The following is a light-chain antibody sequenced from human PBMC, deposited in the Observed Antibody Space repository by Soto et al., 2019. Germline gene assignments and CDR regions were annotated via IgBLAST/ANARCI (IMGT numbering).Light chain of an antibody. CDR1: QSISDW. V-gene: IGKV1-5*01. Sequence: DIQMTQSPSTLSASVGARVTITCRASQSISDWLAWYQQKPGKAPKLLIYDASGLESGVPSRFSGSGSGTEFTLTISSLQPDDFATYYCQQYNSYSLTFGGGTKVDIK. CDR3: QQYNSYSLT. CDR2: DAS. J-gene: IGKJ4*01.